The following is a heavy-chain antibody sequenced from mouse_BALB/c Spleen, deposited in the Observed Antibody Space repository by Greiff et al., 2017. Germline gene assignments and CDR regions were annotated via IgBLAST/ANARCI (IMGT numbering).Heavy chain of an antibody. CDR2: INPSNGRT. D-gene: IGHD2-1*01. Sequence: VQLQQPGAELVKPGASVKLSCKASGYTFTSYWMHWVKQRPGQGLEWIGEINPSNGRTNYNEKFKSKATLTVDKSSSTAYMQLSSLTSEDSAVYYCAREDLWYDGTWFAYWGQGTLVTVSA. V-gene: IGHV1S81*02. CDR3: AREDLWYDGTWFAY. J-gene: IGHJ3*01. CDR1: GYTFTSYW.